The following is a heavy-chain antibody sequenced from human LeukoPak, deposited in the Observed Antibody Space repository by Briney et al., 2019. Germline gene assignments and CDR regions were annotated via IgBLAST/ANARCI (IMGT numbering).Heavy chain of an antibody. CDR1: GYTFTSYG. D-gene: IGHD3-3*01. V-gene: IGHV1-18*01. Sequence: ASVKVSCKASGYTFTSYGISWVRQAPGQGLEWMGWISAYNGNTNYAQKLQGRVTMTTDTSTSTAYMELRSLRSDDTAVYYCGRGATAARLLHDFWSGYSEYYFDYWGQGTLVTVSS. CDR3: GRGATAARLLHDFWSGYSEYYFDY. J-gene: IGHJ4*02. CDR2: ISAYNGNT.